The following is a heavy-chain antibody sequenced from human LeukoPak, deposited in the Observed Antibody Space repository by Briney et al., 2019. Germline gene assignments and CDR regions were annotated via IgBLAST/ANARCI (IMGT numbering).Heavy chain of an antibody. CDR3: TRENYVPDS. Sequence: GGSLRLSCVASGYTFSHYWMSWVRQTPGKGLEWVASISNGGYPTYYVDSVRGRFTISRDDARNSLFLQLNGLRADDTAVYYCTRENYVPDSWGQGTLVTVSS. CDR2: ISNGGYPT. CDR1: GYTFSHYW. D-gene: IGHD3-10*02. V-gene: IGHV3-7*03. J-gene: IGHJ4*02.